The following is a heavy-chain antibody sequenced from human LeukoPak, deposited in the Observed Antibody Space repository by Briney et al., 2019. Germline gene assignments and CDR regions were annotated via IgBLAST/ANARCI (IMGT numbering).Heavy chain of an antibody. CDR3: AREGGYSAYDFYFDY. CDR2: TYYRSKWFN. V-gene: IGHV6-1*01. D-gene: IGHD5-12*01. CDR1: GDSVSSNSAA. J-gene: IGHJ4*02. Sequence: SQTLSLTCAISGDSVSSNSAAWNWLRQSPSRRLEWLGRTYYRSKWFNDYAVSVKSRITINPDTSKNQFSLQLNSVTPEDTAVYNCAREGGYSAYDFYFDYWGQGTLVTVSS.